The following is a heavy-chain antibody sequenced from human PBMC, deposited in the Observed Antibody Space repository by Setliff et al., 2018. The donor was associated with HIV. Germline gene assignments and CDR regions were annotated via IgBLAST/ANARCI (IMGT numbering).Heavy chain of an antibody. D-gene: IGHD6-19*01. Sequence: SETLSLTCAVSGGSFSAYYWSWIRQSPHKGLEWIGETDHTGSAYYNPSLISRVTISVDTSKNRFSLKLSSVTAADTALYYCARGPRVFAAVVETPFAFWGQGARVTSPQ. V-gene: IGHV4-34*01. J-gene: IGHJ4*02. CDR2: TDHTGSA. CDR3: ARGPRVFAAVVETPFAF. CDR1: GGSFSAYY.